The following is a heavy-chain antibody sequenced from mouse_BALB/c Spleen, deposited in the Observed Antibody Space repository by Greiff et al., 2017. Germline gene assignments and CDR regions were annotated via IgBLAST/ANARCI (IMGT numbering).Heavy chain of an antibody. J-gene: IGHJ3*01. D-gene: IGHD1-1*01. V-gene: IGHV1-9*01. CDR2: ILPGSGST. CDR3: ARSGYYGSSYWFAY. Sequence: VQLQESGAELMKPGASVKISCKATGYTFSSYWIEWVKQRPGHGLEWIGEILPGSGSTNYNEKFKGKTTFTADTSSNTAYMQLSSMTSGDSAVYYCARSGYYGSSYWFAYWGQGTLVTVSA. CDR1: GYTFSSYW.